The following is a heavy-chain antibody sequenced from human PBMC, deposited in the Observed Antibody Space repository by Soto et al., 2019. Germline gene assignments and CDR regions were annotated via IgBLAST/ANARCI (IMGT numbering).Heavy chain of an antibody. CDR1: GYTFTSYY. CDR2: INPSGGST. J-gene: IGHJ4*02. CDR3: ATIAVAGETFDY. Sequence: QVQLVQSGAEVKKPGASVKVSCKASGYTFTSYYMHWVRQAPGQGLEWMGIINPSGGSTSYAQEFQGRVTMTRDTTTSTVYMELSSLRSEDTAVYYCATIAVAGETFDYWGQGTLVTVSS. D-gene: IGHD6-19*01. V-gene: IGHV1-46*01.